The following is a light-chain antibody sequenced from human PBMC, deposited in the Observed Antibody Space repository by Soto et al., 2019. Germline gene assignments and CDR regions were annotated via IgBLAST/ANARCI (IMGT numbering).Light chain of an antibody. CDR2: KAP. CDR1: QSISGW. J-gene: IGKJ1*01. V-gene: IGKV1-5*03. CDR3: PQYNSYSPWT. Sequence: DMEMTQSPSTLSASVGDRVTITGRASQSISGWWAWFEQKPRKAPKLLISKAPSFEIGVPSRFTGSGSGTEFTLPIRPLQHDDFAPYYCPQYNSYSPWTFRPGTKVDI.